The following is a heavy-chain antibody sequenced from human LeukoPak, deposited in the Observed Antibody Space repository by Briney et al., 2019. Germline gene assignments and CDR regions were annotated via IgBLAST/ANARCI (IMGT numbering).Heavy chain of an antibody. J-gene: IGHJ4*02. V-gene: IGHV3-30*03. D-gene: IGHD4-17*01. CDR2: ISYDGSNK. Sequence: GGSLRLSCAASGFTFSNYWMNWVRQAPGKGLEWVAVISYDGSNKYYADSVKGRFTISRDNSKNTLYLQMNSLRAEDTAVYYCASTEALRWGQGTLVTVSS. CDR3: ASTEALR. CDR1: GFTFSNYW.